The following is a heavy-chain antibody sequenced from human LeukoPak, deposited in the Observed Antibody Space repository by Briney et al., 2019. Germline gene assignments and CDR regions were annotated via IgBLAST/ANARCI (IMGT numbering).Heavy chain of an antibody. J-gene: IGHJ5*02. CDR1: GFTFSSYA. CDR3: ARDFSEYSSAHGGFDP. Sequence: PGRSLRLSCAASGFTFSSYAMHWVRQAPGKGLEWVAVISYDGSNKYYADSVKGRFTISRDNSKNTLYLQMNSLRAEDTAVYCCARDFSEYSSAHGGFDPWGQGTLVTVSS. V-gene: IGHV3-30-3*01. CDR2: ISYDGSNK. D-gene: IGHD6-6*01.